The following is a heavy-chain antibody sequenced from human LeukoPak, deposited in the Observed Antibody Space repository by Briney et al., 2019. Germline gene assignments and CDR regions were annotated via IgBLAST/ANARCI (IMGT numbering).Heavy chain of an antibody. J-gene: IGHJ4*02. Sequence: SETLSLTCSVSGGSISNYFWTWIRHPPGKGLEWIGYIYSSGSTYYNPSLKSRVTISVDTSKNRFSLKLRTVAAADTAVYYCARRPTGDPKFDYWGQGTLVTVSS. CDR1: GGSISNYF. V-gene: IGHV4-59*08. CDR3: ARRPTGDPKFDY. D-gene: IGHD7-27*01. CDR2: IYSSGST.